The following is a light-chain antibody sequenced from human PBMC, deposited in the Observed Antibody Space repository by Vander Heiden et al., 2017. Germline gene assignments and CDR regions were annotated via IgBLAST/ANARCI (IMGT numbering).Light chain of an antibody. J-gene: IGKJ3*01. Sequence: DIQMTQSPSSLSASVGDRVTITCRASQGISNYLAWYQQKPGKVPKLLIYLASTLQSGVPSRFNGSGSGTDFTLTISSLQPEDVATYYCQKYTSAPFTFGHGTSVDIK. CDR3: QKYTSAPFT. CDR1: QGISNY. CDR2: LAS. V-gene: IGKV1-27*01.